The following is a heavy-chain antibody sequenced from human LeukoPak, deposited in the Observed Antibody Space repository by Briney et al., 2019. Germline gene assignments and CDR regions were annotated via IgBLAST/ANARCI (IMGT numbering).Heavy chain of an antibody. D-gene: IGHD6-19*01. CDR3: ARGLSYSSGWYLDYFDY. CDR1: GFTFSSYG. V-gene: IGHV3-33*01. CDR2: IWYDGSNK. Sequence: PGGSLRLSCAASGFTFSSYGMHWVRQAPGKGLEWVAVIWYDGSNKYYADSVKGRFTISRDNSKNTLYLQMNSLRAEDTAVYYCARGLSYSSGWYLDYFDYWGQGTLVTVSS. J-gene: IGHJ4*02.